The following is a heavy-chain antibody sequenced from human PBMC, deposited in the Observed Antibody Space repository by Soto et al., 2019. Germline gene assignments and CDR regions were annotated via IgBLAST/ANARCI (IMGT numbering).Heavy chain of an antibody. CDR3: ARYGSGSYSFDY. Sequence: GGSLRLSCAASGFTFSSYSMNWVRQAPGKGLEWVSFISSSSDYIYYADSVKGRFTISRDNAKNSLYLQMNSLRAEDTAVYYCARYGSGSYSFDYWGQGTLVTVSS. V-gene: IGHV3-21*01. CDR2: ISSSSDYI. J-gene: IGHJ4*02. CDR1: GFTFSSYS. D-gene: IGHD3-10*01.